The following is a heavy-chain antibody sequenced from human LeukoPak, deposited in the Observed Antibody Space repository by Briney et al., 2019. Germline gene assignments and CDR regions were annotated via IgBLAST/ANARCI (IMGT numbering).Heavy chain of an antibody. V-gene: IGHV4-39*07. CDR2: IYYSGST. D-gene: IGHD3-10*01. Sequence: SETLSLTCTVSGGSISSSSYYWGWIRQPPGKGLEWIGSIYYSGSTYYNPSLKSRVTISVDTSKNQLSLKLSSVTAADTAVYYCARVTYYYGSGSYFPYYYYYMDVWGKGTTVTVSS. CDR1: GGSISSSSYY. CDR3: ARVTYYYGSGSYFPYYYYYMDV. J-gene: IGHJ6*03.